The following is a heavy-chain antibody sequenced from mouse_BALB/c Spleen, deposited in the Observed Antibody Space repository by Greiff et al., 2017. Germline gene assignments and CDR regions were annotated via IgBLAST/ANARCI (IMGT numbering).Heavy chain of an antibody. CDR1: GFTFSSYG. CDR3: ARGYYFDY. CDR2: INSNGGST. V-gene: IGHV5-6-3*01. J-gene: IGHJ2*01. Sequence: EVQGVESGGGLVQPGGSLKLSCAASGFTFSSYGMSWVRQTPDKRLELVATINSNGGSTYYPDSVKGRFTISRDNAKNTLYLQMSSLKSEDTAMYYCARGYYFDYWGQGTTLTVSS.